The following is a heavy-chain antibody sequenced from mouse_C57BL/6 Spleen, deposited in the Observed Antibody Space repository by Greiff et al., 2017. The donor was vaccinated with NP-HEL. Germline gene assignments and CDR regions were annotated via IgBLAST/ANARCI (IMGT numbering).Heavy chain of an antibody. V-gene: IGHV1-22*01. CDR3: AGERYYFDY. CDR2: FNPNNGGT. Sequence: VQLQQSGPELVKPGASVKMSCKASGYTFTDYNMHWVKQSHGKGLEWIGYFNPNNGGTSYNQKFKGKDTLTVNKSSSTAYMELRSLTSEDSAVYYCAGERYYFDYWGQGTTLTVSS. CDR1: GYTFTDYN. J-gene: IGHJ2*01.